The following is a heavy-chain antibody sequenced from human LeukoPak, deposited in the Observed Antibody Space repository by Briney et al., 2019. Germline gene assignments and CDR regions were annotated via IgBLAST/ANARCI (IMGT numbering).Heavy chain of an antibody. J-gene: IGHJ4*02. CDR3: ARHTVTSSYYFDY. CDR2: IYYSGST. V-gene: IGHV4-31*03. CDR1: GGSISSGGYY. D-gene: IGHD2-21*02. Sequence: SQTLSLTCTVSGGSISSGGYYWSWIRQHPGKGLEWIGYIYYSGSTYYNPSLKSRVTISVDTSKNQFSLKLSSVTAADTAVYYCARHTVTSSYYFDYWGQGTLVTVSS.